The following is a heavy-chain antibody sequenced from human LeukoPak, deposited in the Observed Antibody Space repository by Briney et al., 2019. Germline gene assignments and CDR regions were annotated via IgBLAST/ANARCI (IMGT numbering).Heavy chain of an antibody. V-gene: IGHV1-18*01. CDR2: ISAYNGNT. CDR1: GYTFTSYG. D-gene: IGHD5-12*01. J-gene: IGHJ4*02. CDR3: ARVAIGLVATITAGHDY. Sequence: ASVKVSCKASGYTFTSYGISWVRRAPGQGLEWMGWISAYNGNTNYAQKLQGRVTMTTDTSTSTAYMELRSLRSDDTAVYYCARVAIGLVATITAGHDYWGQGTLVTVSS.